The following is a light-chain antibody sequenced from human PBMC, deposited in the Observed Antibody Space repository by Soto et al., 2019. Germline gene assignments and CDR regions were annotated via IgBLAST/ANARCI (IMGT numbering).Light chain of an antibody. Sequence: QSVLTQPPSASGTPGQRVTISCSGSSSNIGSNYVYWYQQLPGTAPKLLMYRNNKRPSGVPDRFSGSKSGTSASLAISGLRSEDEADYYCAAWDDSLSGSYVFGTGPKSPS. V-gene: IGLV1-47*01. CDR1: SSNIGSNY. J-gene: IGLJ1*01. CDR3: AAWDDSLSGSYV. CDR2: RNN.